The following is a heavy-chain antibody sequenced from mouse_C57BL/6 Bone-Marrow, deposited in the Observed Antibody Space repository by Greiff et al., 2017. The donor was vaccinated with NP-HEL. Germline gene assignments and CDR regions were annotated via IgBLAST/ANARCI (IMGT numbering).Heavy chain of an antibody. Sequence: DVKLVESGGGLVKPGGSLKLSCAASGFTFSDYGMHWVRQAPEKGLEWVAYISSGSSTIYYADTVKGRFTISRDNAKNTLFLQMTSLRSEDTAMYYCARGYGTWYFDVWGTGTTVTVSS. V-gene: IGHV5-17*01. J-gene: IGHJ1*03. D-gene: IGHD2-10*02. CDR1: GFTFSDYG. CDR2: ISSGSSTI. CDR3: ARGYGTWYFDV.